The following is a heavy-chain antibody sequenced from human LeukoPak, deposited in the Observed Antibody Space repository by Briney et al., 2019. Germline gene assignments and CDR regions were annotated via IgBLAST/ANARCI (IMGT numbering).Heavy chain of an antibody. J-gene: IGHJ4*02. CDR2: IKKDGSEK. D-gene: IGHD2-21*01. V-gene: IGHV3-7*01. Sequence: GGSLRLSCAASGFTFSSYWMSWVRQAPGKGLEWVANIKKDGSEKNYVDSVKGRFTISRDNAKNSMYLQMSSLRLEDTAVYYCARAKVNSDYWGQGILVTVSS. CDR3: ARAKVNSDY. CDR1: GFTFSSYW.